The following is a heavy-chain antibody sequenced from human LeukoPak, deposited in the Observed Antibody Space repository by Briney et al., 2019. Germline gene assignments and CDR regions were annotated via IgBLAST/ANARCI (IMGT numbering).Heavy chain of an antibody. V-gene: IGHV3-23*01. CDR1: GFIFTTYA. CDR2: ISGGGGST. D-gene: IGHD4-11*01. CDR3: AKDMSDYTNFPDV. Sequence: GGSLRLSCAASGFIFTTYALIWVRQAPGKGLEWVSTISGGGGSTFYADSVKGRFTIFRVNSKNTLYLQMNSLRAEDTAIYYCAKDMSDYTNFPDVWGQGTTVTVSS. J-gene: IGHJ6*02.